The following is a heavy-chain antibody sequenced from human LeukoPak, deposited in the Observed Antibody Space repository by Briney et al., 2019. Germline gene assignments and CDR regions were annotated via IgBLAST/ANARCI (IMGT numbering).Heavy chain of an antibody. CDR2: IIPIFGTA. V-gene: IGHV1-69*13. Sequence: SVKVSCKASGGTFSSCAISWVRQAPGQGLEWMGGIIPIFGTANYAQKFQGRVTITADESTSTAYMELSSLRSEDTAVYYCASHPHGYSNLGGMDVWGQGTTVTVSS. CDR1: GGTFSSCA. J-gene: IGHJ6*02. CDR3: ASHPHGYSNLGGMDV. D-gene: IGHD4-11*01.